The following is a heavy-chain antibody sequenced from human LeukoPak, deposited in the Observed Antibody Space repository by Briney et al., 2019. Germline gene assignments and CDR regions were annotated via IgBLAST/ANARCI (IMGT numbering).Heavy chain of an antibody. CDR2: IWYDGSNK. D-gene: IGHD5-12*01. CDR3: ARDIPPVVATNPYYFYGMDV. J-gene: IGHJ6*02. CDR1: GFTFSSYG. V-gene: IGHV3-33*01. Sequence: GGSLRLSCAASGFTFSSYGMHWVRQAPGKGLEWVAVIWYDGSNKYYADSVKGRFTISRDNSKNSLFLQMNSLRPDDTAVYYCARDIPPVVATNPYYFYGMDVWGQGTTVTVSS.